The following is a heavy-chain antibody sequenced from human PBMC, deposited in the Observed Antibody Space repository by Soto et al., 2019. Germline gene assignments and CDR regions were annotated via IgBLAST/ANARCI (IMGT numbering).Heavy chain of an antibody. D-gene: IGHD3-22*01. V-gene: IGHV4-59*02. CDR1: GASVSTGY. J-gene: IGHJ5*02. CDR2: MYYSGSF. Sequence: PSETLSLTCTVSGASVSTGYWSWLRQPPGKGLEWIGFMYYSGSFNCNPSLTSRVTISVDTSENQFFLKVTSVTADDTAVYYCARSYYDSTGFAVDPWGQGTLVTVSS. CDR3: ARSYYDSTGFAVDP.